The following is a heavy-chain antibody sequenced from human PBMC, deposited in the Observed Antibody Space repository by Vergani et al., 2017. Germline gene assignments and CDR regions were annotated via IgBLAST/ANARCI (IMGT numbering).Heavy chain of an antibody. CDR3: ARFPLATVATGHTDYYYGMDV. CDR1: GFTFSSYS. J-gene: IGHJ6*02. D-gene: IGHD4-17*01. CDR2: ISSSSSTI. V-gene: IGHV3-48*01. Sequence: EVHLVESGGGLVQPGGSLRLSCAASGFTFSSYSMNWVRQAPGKGLEWVSYISSSSSTIYYADSVKGRFTISRDNAKNSLYLQMNSLRAEDTAVYYGARFPLATVATGHTDYYYGMDVWGQGTTVTVSS.